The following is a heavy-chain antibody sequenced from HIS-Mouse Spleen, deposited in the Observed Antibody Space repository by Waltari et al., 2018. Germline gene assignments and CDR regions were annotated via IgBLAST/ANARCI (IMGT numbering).Heavy chain of an antibody. CDR1: GGSISSSSYY. CDR2: IYYRGRT. V-gene: IGHV4-39*07. D-gene: IGHD6-13*01. Sequence: QLQLQESGPGLVKPSETLSLTCTVSGGSISSSSYYWGWIRQPPGKGLGWVGSIYYRGRTDYNPSLKSGVTLSVDTSKNQFSLKLSSVTAADTAVYYCAREIPYSSSWYDWYFDLWGRGTLVTVSS. J-gene: IGHJ2*01. CDR3: AREIPYSSSWYDWYFDL.